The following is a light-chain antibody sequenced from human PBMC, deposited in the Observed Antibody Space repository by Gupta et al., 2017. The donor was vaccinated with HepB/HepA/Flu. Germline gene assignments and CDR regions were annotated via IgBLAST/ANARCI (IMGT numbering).Light chain of an antibody. CDR3: AAWDDSVV. V-gene: IGLV1-44*01. Sequence: QSALTQPLPAPGAPGQTLTIPCSGSSSNIGSNTVNWYQQLPGTAPKLLIYSNNQRPSGVPDRFSGSKSGTSASLAISGLQSEDEADYYCAAWDDSVVFGGGTKLTVL. CDR1: SSNIGSNT. CDR2: SNN. J-gene: IGLJ2*01.